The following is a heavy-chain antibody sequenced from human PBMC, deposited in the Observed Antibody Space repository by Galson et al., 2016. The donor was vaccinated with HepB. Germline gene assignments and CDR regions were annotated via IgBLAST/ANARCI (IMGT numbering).Heavy chain of an antibody. V-gene: IGHV3-30*03. CDR2: ISYDGSKK. J-gene: IGHJ6*02. Sequence: SLRLSCAASGFTFSAYSMNWVRQAPGKGLDWVAVISYDGSKKFYGDSVKGRFTISRDNFKNTLFLQMNSLRAGDTAVYYCARGPPYYDYWSGYYGMDVWGQGTTVTVSS. D-gene: IGHD3-3*01. CDR3: ARGPPYYDYWSGYYGMDV. CDR1: GFTFSAYS.